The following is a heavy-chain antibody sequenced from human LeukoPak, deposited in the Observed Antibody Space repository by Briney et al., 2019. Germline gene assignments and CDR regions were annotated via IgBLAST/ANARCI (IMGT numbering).Heavy chain of an antibody. CDR2: IWYDGSNK. CDR3: ARDVGSSGLSS. V-gene: IGHV3-33*01. CDR1: GFTFSSNG. J-gene: IGHJ5*02. D-gene: IGHD6-19*01. Sequence: GGSLRLSCAASGFTFSSNGMHWVRQAPGKGLEWVAVIWYDGSNKYYADSVKGRFTIPRDNPKNTLYLQMNSLRAEDTAVYYCARDVGSSGLSSWGQGILVTVSS.